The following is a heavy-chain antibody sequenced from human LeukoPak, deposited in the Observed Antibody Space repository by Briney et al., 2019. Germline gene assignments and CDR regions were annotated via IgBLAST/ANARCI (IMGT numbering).Heavy chain of an antibody. CDR1: GFTFSSYA. Sequence: GGSLRLSCAASGFTFSSYAMHWVRQAPGKGLEWVAVISYDRSNKYYADSVKGRFTISRDNSKNTLYLQMNSLRAEDTAVYYCARVRYSSSWLSDYWGQGTLVTVSS. CDR2: ISYDRSNK. V-gene: IGHV3-30*01. D-gene: IGHD6-13*01. J-gene: IGHJ4*02. CDR3: ARVRYSSSWLSDY.